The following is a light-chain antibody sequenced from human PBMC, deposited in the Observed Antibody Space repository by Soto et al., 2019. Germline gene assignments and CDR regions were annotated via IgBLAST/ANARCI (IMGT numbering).Light chain of an antibody. J-gene: IGKJ2*01. CDR3: QQYGRSPYT. V-gene: IGKV3-20*01. Sequence: EMVLTQSPDTLSLSPGERATLSCRASQSVTNNHLAWYQQKPGQAPRLLIYGASSRPGGIPDKFSGSGSGTDFTLIINRLEPEDFAVYYCQQYGRSPYTFAQGTKLEI. CDR1: QSVTNNH. CDR2: GAS.